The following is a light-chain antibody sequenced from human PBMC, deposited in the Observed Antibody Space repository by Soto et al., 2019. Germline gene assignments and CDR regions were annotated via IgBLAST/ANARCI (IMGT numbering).Light chain of an antibody. Sequence: QLVLTQSPSASASLGASVKLTCTLSSGHSSYAIAWHQQQPEKGPRYLMKLNSDGSHSKGDGIPDRFSGSSSGAERYLTTSSLQSEDEADYYCQTWGTGIHYVFGTGTQLTVL. CDR1: SGHSSYA. V-gene: IGLV4-69*01. J-gene: IGLJ1*01. CDR3: QTWGTGIHYV. CDR2: LNSDGSH.